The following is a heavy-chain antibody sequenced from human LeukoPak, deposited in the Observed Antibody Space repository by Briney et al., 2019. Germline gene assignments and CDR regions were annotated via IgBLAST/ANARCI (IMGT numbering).Heavy chain of an antibody. CDR1: GFTFSDHA. CDR3: AKGGYCGGTNWYFYYMDV. D-gene: IGHD2-2*01. V-gene: IGHV3-23*01. J-gene: IGHJ6*03. CDR2: ISGRGGTT. Sequence: GGCLRLSCAASGFTFSDHAMTWVRQVPGKGLEWVSGISGRGGTTYSADYLKGRFTVSRDNSKNTLYLQMNDLRAEDTAEYFCAKGGYCGGTNWYFYYMDVWGKGTRVTVSS.